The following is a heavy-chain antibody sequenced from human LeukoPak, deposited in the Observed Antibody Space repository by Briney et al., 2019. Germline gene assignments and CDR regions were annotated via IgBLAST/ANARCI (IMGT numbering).Heavy chain of an antibody. J-gene: IGHJ5*02. V-gene: IGHV3-21*04. Sequence: GGSLRLSCAASGFTFSSYSMNWVRQAPGKGLEWVSSISSSSSYIYYADSVKGRFTISRDNAKNTLYLQMNSLRAEDTAVYYCAKNYGGWPNWFDPWGQGTLVTVSS. D-gene: IGHD4-23*01. CDR3: AKNYGGWPNWFDP. CDR1: GFTFSSYS. CDR2: ISSSSSYI.